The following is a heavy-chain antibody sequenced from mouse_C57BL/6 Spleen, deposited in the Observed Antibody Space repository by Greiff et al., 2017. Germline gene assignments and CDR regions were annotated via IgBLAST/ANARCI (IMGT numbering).Heavy chain of an antibody. CDR3: GGMSMTARAMDY. Sequence: DVLLVESGGDLVKPGGSLKLPCAASGFTFSSYGMSWVRQTPDKRLEWVATISSGGSYTYYPDSVKGRFTISRDNAKNTLYLQMSSLTTEDTAMXYCGGMSMTARAMDYWGQGTSVTVSS. CDR1: GFTFSSYG. J-gene: IGHJ4*01. V-gene: IGHV5-6*01. CDR2: ISSGGSYT. D-gene: IGHD2-10*02.